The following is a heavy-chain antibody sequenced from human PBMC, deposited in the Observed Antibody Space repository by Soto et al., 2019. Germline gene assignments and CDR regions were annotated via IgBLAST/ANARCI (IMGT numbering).Heavy chain of an antibody. V-gene: IGHV3-7*01. CDR2: IKQDGSEK. D-gene: IGHD3-22*01. J-gene: IGHJ4*01. CDR3: VRDDDYDSSGYSGY. Sequence: EVQLVESGGGLVQPGGSLRLSCAASGFTFSSYWMSWVRQAPGKGLEWVANIKQDGSEKYYVDSVKGRFTISRDTSKNSLYLQMNSLRAEDTAVYYGVRDDDYDSSGYSGYWGHGTLVTVSS. CDR1: GFTFSSYW.